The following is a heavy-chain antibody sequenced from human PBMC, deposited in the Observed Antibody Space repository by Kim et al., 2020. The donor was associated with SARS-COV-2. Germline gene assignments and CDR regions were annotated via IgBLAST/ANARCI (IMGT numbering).Heavy chain of an antibody. Sequence: SETLSLTCTVSGGSISSSSYYWGWIRQPPGKGLEWIGSIYYSGSTYYNPSLKSRVTISVDTSKNQFSLKLSSVTAADTAVYYCATLNIGELRFPYYYYYGMDVWGQGTTVTVSS. J-gene: IGHJ6*02. CDR3: ATLNIGELRFPYYYYYGMDV. D-gene: IGHD3-10*01. CDR1: GGSISSSSYY. CDR2: IYYSGST. V-gene: IGHV4-39*01.